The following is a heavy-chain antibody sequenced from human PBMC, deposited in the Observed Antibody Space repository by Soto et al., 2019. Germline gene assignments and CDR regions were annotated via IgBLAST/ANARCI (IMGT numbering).Heavy chain of an antibody. CDR3: TTQGFGFLHGLVDV. CDR1: GGSISSGDYY. D-gene: IGHD1-1*01. J-gene: IGHJ6*02. Sequence: PSETLSLTCTVPGGSISSGDYYWSWIRQPPGKGLEWIGYIYYSGSTYYNSSLKSRVTISVDTSKNQVSLNLASVTAADTAVYYCTTQGFGFLHGLVDVWGQGTTVTVSS. V-gene: IGHV4-30-4*01. CDR2: IYYSGST.